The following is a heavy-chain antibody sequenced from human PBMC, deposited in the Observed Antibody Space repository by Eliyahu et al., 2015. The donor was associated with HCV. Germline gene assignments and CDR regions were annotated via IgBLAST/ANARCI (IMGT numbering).Heavy chain of an antibody. D-gene: IGHD6-13*01. CDR2: INPNSGGT. V-gene: IGHV1-2*04. J-gene: IGHJ4*02. Sequence: QVQLVQSGAEVKKPGASVKVSCKASGXXFTGXYIHWVRXAPGQGLEWMGCINPNSGGTNYAQKFQGSVTMTRDTSIRTAYMELSGLRSDDTAVYYCAREDASRWFYFDYWGQGTLVTVSS. CDR1: GXXFTGXY. CDR3: AREDASRWFYFDY.